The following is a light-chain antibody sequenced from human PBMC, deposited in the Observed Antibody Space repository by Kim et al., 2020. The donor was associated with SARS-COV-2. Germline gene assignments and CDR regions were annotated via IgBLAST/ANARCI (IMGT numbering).Light chain of an antibody. J-gene: IGLJ1*01. CDR1: SLRSYY. V-gene: IGLV3-19*01. Sequence: GQTGRITGQGDSLRSYYASWYQQKPGQAPVLVIYGKNNRPSGIPDRFSGSSSGNTASLTITGAQAEDEADYYCNSRDSSGNHHYVFGTGTKVTVL. CDR2: GKN. CDR3: NSRDSSGNHHYV.